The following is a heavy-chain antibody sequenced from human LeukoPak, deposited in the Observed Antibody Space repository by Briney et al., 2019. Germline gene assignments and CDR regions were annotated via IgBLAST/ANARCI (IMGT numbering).Heavy chain of an antibody. CDR3: ARDEGDGYL. CDR1: GGSISNYY. J-gene: IGHJ5*02. D-gene: IGHD5-24*01. CDR2: IYYSGTT. Sequence: SETLSLTCTVSGGSISNYYWNWIRQPPGKGLEWIGYIYYSGTTNYNPSLKSRVTISVDTSKNQFSLKLSSVTAADTAVYYCARDEGDGYLWGQGTLVTVSS. V-gene: IGHV4-59*12.